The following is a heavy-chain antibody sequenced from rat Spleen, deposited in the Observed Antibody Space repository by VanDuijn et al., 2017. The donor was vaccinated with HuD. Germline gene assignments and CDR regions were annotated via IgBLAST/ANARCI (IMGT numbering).Heavy chain of an antibody. D-gene: IGHD1-11*01. J-gene: IGHJ3*01. CDR3: TRSYGGYTQHWFAY. V-gene: IGHV2S8*01. Sequence: QVQLKESGPGLVQPSQTLSLTCTVSGFSLSNYGVFWVRQPPGKGLEWIAAMSSGGNTYHNSVLKSRLSISRDTSKSQVFLKMNSLQTDDTAIYFCTRSYGGYTQHWFAYWGQGTLVTVSS. CDR2: MSSGGNT. CDR1: GFSLSNYG.